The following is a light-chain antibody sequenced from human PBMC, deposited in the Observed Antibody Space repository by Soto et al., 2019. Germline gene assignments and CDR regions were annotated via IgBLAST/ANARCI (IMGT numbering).Light chain of an antibody. Sequence: QSALTQPASVSGSPGQSITISCTGTSSDVGGYNYVSGYQQHPGKAPKLMIYEVSNRPSGVSNRFSGSKSGNTASLTIYGLQAEDEADYYCSSYTSSSTRVFGGGTKLTVL. V-gene: IGLV2-14*01. CDR2: EVS. CDR1: SSDVGGYNY. J-gene: IGLJ3*02. CDR3: SSYTSSSTRV.